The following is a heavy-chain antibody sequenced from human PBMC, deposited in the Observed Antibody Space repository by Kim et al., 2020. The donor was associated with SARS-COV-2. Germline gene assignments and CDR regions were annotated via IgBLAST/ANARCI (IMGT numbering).Heavy chain of an antibody. CDR3: ARDQGLLPPRY. J-gene: IGHJ4*02. D-gene: IGHD2-15*01. V-gene: IGHV1-18*01. Sequence: ASVKVSCKTSGYTFVNYNITWLRQAPGQGPEWMGRISISNGKTNYTQKFQGRITLTANKSTNTAFLQLNSLTSDDPAVYYCARDQGLLPPRYWGQGTLVIVSS. CDR1: GYTFVNYN. CDR2: ISISNGKT.